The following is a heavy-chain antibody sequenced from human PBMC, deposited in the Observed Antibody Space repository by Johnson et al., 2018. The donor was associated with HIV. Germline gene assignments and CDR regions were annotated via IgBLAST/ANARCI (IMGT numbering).Heavy chain of an antibody. V-gene: IGHV3-11*04. CDR2: ISSSGSST. D-gene: IGHD6-6*01. Sequence: QVQLVESGGGLVQPGGSLRLSCAASGFTFSDHYMSWIRQAPGKGLEWVSYISSSGSSTYYADSVKGRFTISRDNAKNSLYLQMNSLRAEDTAVYYCARGEYSSSEHAFDIWGQGTIVTVSS. CDR1: GFTFSDHY. J-gene: IGHJ3*02. CDR3: ARGEYSSSEHAFDI.